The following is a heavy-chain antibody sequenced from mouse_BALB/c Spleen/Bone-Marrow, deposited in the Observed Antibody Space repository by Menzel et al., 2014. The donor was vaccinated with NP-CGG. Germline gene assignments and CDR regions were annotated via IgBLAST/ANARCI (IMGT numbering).Heavy chain of an antibody. CDR2: IFPGTGTT. J-gene: IGHJ2*01. V-gene: IGHV1S132*01. CDR1: GYTFTSYW. CDR3: ASRDSSGYVPDY. Sequence: QVQLQQPGAELVKPGASVRLSCKTSGYTFTSYWIQWVKQRPGQGLGWIGEIFPGTGTTYYNEKFKGKATLTIDTSSSTAYMQLSSLTSKDSAVYFCASRDSSGYVPDYWGQGTTLTVSS. D-gene: IGHD3-2*01.